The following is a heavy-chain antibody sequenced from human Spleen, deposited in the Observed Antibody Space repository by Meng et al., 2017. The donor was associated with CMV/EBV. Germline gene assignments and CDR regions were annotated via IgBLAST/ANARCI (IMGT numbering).Heavy chain of an antibody. CDR2: FYYTGGT. CDR1: GGSISSSSYY. V-gene: IGHV4-39*07. CDR3: ARAMGTVTPDY. Sequence: SETLSLTCTVSGGSISSSSYYWGWIRQPPGKGLEWIGSFYYTGGTYYNPSLKSRVTISVDTSKNQFSLKLSSVTAADTAVYYCARAMGTVTPDYWGQGTLVTVSS. J-gene: IGHJ4*02. D-gene: IGHD4-17*01.